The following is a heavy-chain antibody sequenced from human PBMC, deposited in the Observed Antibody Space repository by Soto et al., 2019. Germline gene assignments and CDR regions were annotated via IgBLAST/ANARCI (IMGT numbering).Heavy chain of an antibody. J-gene: IGHJ4*02. D-gene: IGHD3-22*01. CDR1: GGSISSSSYY. CDR3: ARLGYYDDSSGYLSRYFDY. CDR2: IYYSGST. V-gene: IGHV4-39*01. Sequence: SETLSLTCTVSGGSISSSSYYWGWIRQPPGKGLEWIGSIYYSGSTYYNPSLKSRVTISVDTSKNQFSLKLSSVTAADTAVYYCARLGYYDDSSGYLSRYFDYWGQGTLVTVSS.